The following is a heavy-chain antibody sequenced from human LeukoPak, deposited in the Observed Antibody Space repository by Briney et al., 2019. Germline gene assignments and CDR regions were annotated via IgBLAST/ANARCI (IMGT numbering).Heavy chain of an antibody. J-gene: IGHJ4*02. CDR1: GYTFTSHY. Sequence: GASVNVSCKASGYTFTSHYMHWVRQAPGQGLEWMGIINSSGGSTSYAQKFQGRVTMTRDTSTSTVYMELSSLRSEDTAVYYCARAYSNSSPFDYWGQGTLVTVSS. CDR2: INSSGGST. V-gene: IGHV1-46*01. CDR3: ARAYSNSSPFDY. D-gene: IGHD6-6*01.